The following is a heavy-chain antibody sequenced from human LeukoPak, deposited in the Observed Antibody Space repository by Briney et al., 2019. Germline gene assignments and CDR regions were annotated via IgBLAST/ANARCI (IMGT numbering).Heavy chain of an antibody. J-gene: IGHJ6*02. V-gene: IGHV4-59*01. Sequence: SETLSLTCTVSGGSISSYYWSWIRQPPGKGLEWIGYIYYSGSTNYNPSLKSRVTISVDTSKNQFSLKLSSVTAADTAVYYCARDRLFMWYGGYDSRKDYYYYYGMDVWGQGTTVTVPS. D-gene: IGHD5-12*01. CDR2: IYYSGST. CDR3: ARDRLFMWYGGYDSRKDYYYYYGMDV. CDR1: GGSISSYY.